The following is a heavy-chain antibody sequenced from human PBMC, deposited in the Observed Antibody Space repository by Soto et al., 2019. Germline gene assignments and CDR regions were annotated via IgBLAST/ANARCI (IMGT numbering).Heavy chain of an antibody. V-gene: IGHV1-69*13. D-gene: IGHD6-19*01. CDR3: AREGQWLATYYFDY. CDR1: GDTFSSYA. J-gene: IGHJ4*02. Sequence: SVKVSCKASGDTFSSYAIRWVRQAPGQGLEWMGWINPIFGTANYAQKFQGRVTITADESTSTAYMELSSLRSEDTAVYYCAREGQWLATYYFDYWGQGTLVTVSS. CDR2: INPIFGTA.